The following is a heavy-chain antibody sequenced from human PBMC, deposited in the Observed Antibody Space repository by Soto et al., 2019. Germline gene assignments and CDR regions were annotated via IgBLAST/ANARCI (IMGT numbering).Heavy chain of an antibody. J-gene: IGHJ4*02. Sequence: ASVEVSCKASGGTFSSYGISWVRQAPGQGLEWMGWIRAYNGNTNYAQKLQGRVTMTTDTSTSTAYMELRSLRSDDTAVYYCARDAPPEDYWGQGTLVTVSS. CDR1: GGTFSSYG. CDR2: IRAYNGNT. V-gene: IGHV1-18*01. CDR3: ARDAPPEDY.